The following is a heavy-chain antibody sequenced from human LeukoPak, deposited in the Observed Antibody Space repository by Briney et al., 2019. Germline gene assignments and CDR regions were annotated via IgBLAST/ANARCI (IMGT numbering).Heavy chain of an antibody. J-gene: IGHJ6*03. CDR3: GRAGPVTKDHFMDV. V-gene: IGHV3-7*01. CDR2: IYLDGSRA. Sequence: GGSLRLSCAVSGFTFTNYWMSWARQSPGKGLEWVANIYLDGSRAYYVDSVKGRFTISRDNPKNSLFLQMNRLSAEDTAVYYCGRAGPVTKDHFMDVWGKGTTVTVSS. CDR1: GFTFTNYW. D-gene: IGHD2-2*01.